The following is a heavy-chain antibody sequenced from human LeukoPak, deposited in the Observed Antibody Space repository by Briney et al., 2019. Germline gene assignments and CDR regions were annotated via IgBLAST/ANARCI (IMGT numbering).Heavy chain of an antibody. V-gene: IGHV5-51*01. CDR1: GYSFTSYW. Sequence: GESLKISCKGSGYSFTSYWIGWVRQMPGKVLEWMGIIYPGDSDTRYSPSFQGQVTISADKSISTAYLQWSSLKASDTAMYYCARLRDYYDSSGSYYDAFDIWGQGTMVTVSS. CDR3: ARLRDYYDSSGSYYDAFDI. J-gene: IGHJ3*02. CDR2: IYPGDSDT. D-gene: IGHD3-22*01.